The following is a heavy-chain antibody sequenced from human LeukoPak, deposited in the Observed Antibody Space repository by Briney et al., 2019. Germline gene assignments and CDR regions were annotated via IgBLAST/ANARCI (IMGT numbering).Heavy chain of an antibody. D-gene: IGHD3-22*01. CDR2: ISHSGST. CDR3: ARGPYYDSSGYPIPIDY. J-gene: IGHJ4*02. V-gene: IGHV4-34*01. CDR1: GGSISSHY. Sequence: SETLSLTCTVSGGSISSHYWSWIRQPPGKGLEWIGEISHSGSTNYNPSLKSRVTISVDTSKNQFSLKLSSVTAADTAVYYCARGPYYDSSGYPIPIDYWGQGTLVTVSS.